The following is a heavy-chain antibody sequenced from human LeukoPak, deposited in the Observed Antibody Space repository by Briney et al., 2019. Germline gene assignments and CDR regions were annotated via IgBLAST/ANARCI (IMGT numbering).Heavy chain of an antibody. CDR3: ASAQMKLATIG. Sequence: GASVKVSCTTSGYTFTAYYINWVRQAPGQGLEWLGWINPSSGDTNYAQNFQGRVTMTGDTSINTAYMELSSLTSDDTAVYYCASAQMKLATIGWGQGTLVTVSS. J-gene: IGHJ4*02. V-gene: IGHV1-2*02. CDR2: INPSSGDT. D-gene: IGHD5-24*01. CDR1: GYTFTAYY.